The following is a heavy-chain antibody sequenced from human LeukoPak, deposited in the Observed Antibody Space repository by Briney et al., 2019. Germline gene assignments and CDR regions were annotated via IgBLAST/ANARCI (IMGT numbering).Heavy chain of an antibody. D-gene: IGHD2-2*01. Sequence: PGGALRLSCAASGFTFNSYSMNWVRRAPGKGLEWVSYIRRSSNTIYYVDSVKGRFTISRDHPKNSLSLQMNSLRAEDTAVYYCASLVVVPVATGGSFDPWGQGTLVTVSS. V-gene: IGHV3-48*04. CDR2: IRRSSNTI. J-gene: IGHJ5*02. CDR3: ASLVVVPVATGGSFDP. CDR1: GFTFNSYS.